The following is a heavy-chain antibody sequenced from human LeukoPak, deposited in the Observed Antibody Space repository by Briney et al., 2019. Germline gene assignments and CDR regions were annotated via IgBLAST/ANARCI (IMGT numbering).Heavy chain of an antibody. CDR2: ISSNGGST. CDR3: ARGSSWELLGDFDY. J-gene: IGHJ4*02. V-gene: IGHV3-64*02. D-gene: IGHD1-26*01. CDR1: GFTFSSYA. Sequence: GGSLRLSCAASGFTFSSYAMHWVRQAPGKGLEYVSAISSNGGSTYYADSVKGRFTISRDNSKNTLYLQVGSLRAEDMAAYYCARGSSWELLGDFDYWGQGTLVTVSS.